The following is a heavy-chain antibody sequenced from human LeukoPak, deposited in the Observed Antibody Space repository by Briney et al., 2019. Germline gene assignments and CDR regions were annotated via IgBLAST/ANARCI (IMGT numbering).Heavy chain of an antibody. D-gene: IGHD6-19*01. Sequence: GGSLRLSCAASRFTFRCYCMNWVRQAPGKGLVWVSRINSDGSSTSHADSVKGRFTISRDNAKNTLYVQMNSLRAEDTAVYYCVRVRYSSGWDYCDYWGEGTLLSVSS. CDR2: INSDGSST. J-gene: IGHJ4*02. V-gene: IGHV3-74*01. CDR1: RFTFRCYC. CDR3: VRVRYSSGWDYCDY.